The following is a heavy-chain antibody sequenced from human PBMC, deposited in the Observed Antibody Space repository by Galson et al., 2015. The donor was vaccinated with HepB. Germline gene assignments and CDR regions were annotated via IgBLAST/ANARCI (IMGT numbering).Heavy chain of an antibody. Sequence: SVKVSCKASGGTFSSYAISWVRQAPGHGLEWMGGIIPIFGTANYAQKFQGRVTITADKSTSTAYMELSSLRSEDTAVYYCARQSIVDTAMVIPLHFDYWGQGTLVTVSS. V-gene: IGHV1-69*06. J-gene: IGHJ4*02. CDR1: GGTFSSYA. CDR2: IIPIFGTA. CDR3: ARQSIVDTAMVIPLHFDY. D-gene: IGHD5-18*01.